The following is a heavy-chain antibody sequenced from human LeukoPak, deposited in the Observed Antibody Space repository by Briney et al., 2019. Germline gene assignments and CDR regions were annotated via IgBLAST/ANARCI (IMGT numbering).Heavy chain of an antibody. Sequence: GGSLRLSCAASGFTFSSYGMHWVRQAPGKGLEWVAVIWYDGSNKYYADSVKGRFTISRDNSKNTLYLQMNSLRAEDTAVYYCARGPVLPFYGMDVWGQGTTVTVSS. CDR3: ARGPVLPFYGMDV. J-gene: IGHJ6*02. D-gene: IGHD3-10*01. CDR2: IWYDGSNK. CDR1: GFTFSSYG. V-gene: IGHV3-33*01.